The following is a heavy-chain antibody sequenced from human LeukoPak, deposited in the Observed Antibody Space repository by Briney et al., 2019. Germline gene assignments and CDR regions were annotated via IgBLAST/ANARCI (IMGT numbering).Heavy chain of an antibody. J-gene: IGHJ4*02. Sequence: SVKVSCKASGYTFTGYYMHWVRQAPGQGLEWMGGIIPIFGTANYAQKFQGRVTITADKSTSTAYMELSSLRSEDTAVYYCARVAAAAGTVDYFDYWGQGTLVTVSS. CDR3: ARVAAAAGTVDYFDY. CDR1: GYTFTGYY. CDR2: IIPIFGTA. D-gene: IGHD6-13*01. V-gene: IGHV1-69*06.